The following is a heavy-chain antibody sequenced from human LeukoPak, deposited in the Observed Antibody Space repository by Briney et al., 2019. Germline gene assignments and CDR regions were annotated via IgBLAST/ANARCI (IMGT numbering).Heavy chain of an antibody. CDR2: ISAYNGNT. V-gene: IGHV1-18*01. J-gene: IGHJ3*02. Sequence: PGASVKVSCKASGYTFTSYGISGVRQAPGQGRECMGWISAYNGNTNYAQKLQGRVTMRTDTSTSTAYMELRSLRSDDTAVYYCATGGEYEMVRGVILNDAFDIWGQGTMVTVSS. D-gene: IGHD3-10*01. CDR3: ATGGEYEMVRGVILNDAFDI. CDR1: GYTFTSYG.